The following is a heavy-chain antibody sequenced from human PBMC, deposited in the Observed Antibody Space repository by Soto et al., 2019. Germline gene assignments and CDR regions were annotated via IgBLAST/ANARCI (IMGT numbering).Heavy chain of an antibody. CDR1: GYSISSSNW. J-gene: IGHJ4*02. Sequence: QGQLQESGPGLVKPSDTLSLTCADSGYSISSSNWWGWIRQPPGKGLEWIGYIYYSGTTYYNPSLKSRVTMSVDTSKNQFSLKLTSVTAVDTAVYYCARREIQGPIDYWGQGTLVTVSS. D-gene: IGHD1-26*01. CDR2: IYYSGTT. CDR3: ARREIQGPIDY. V-gene: IGHV4-28*01.